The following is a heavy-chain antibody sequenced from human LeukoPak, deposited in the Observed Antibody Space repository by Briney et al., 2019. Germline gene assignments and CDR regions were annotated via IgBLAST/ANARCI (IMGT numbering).Heavy chain of an antibody. CDR1: GFRYN. CDR2: ISFDGSTA. D-gene: IGHD2-21*01. V-gene: IGHV3-30*04. J-gene: IGHJ4*02. CDR3: ASQTSIAAYFDS. Sequence: GGSLRLSCAASGFRYNMHWVRQAPGKGPEWVAFISFDGSTAYYADSVQGRFTLSRDTSNNTLHLQMNSLRTEDTAVYYCASQTSIAAYFDSWGQGTLVTVSS.